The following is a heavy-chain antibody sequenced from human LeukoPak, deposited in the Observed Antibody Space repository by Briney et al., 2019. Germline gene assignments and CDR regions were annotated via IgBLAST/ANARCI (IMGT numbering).Heavy chain of an antibody. J-gene: IGHJ4*02. D-gene: IGHD5-18*01. V-gene: IGHV1-46*01. CDR2: INPGGGTT. CDR3: ARSLHRRGYSYGDY. Sequence: ASVKVSSTASGYTFTSCYMHWVRQAPGQGLEWMGIINPGGGTTTYAQKFQGRVTMTRDTSTSTAYMELSSLRSEDTAVYYCARSLHRRGYSYGDYGGQGTLVTVSA. CDR1: GYTFTSCY.